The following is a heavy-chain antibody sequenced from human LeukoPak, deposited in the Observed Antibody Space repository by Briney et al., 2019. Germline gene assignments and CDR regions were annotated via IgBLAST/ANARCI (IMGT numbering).Heavy chain of an antibody. CDR1: GYTFTSYG. CDR3: ARTGYSGYGDYYYYGMDV. D-gene: IGHD5-12*01. CDR2: ISAYNGNT. V-gene: IGHV1-18*01. J-gene: IGHJ6*02. Sequence: GASVEVSCKASGYTFTSYGISWVRQAPGQVLEWMGWISAYNGNTNYAQKLQGRVTMTTDTSTSTAYMELRSLRSDDTAVYYCARTGYSGYGDYYYYGMDVWGQGTTVTVSS.